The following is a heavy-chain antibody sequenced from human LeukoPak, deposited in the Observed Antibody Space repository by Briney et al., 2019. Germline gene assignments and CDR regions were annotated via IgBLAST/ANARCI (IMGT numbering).Heavy chain of an antibody. D-gene: IGHD3-10*01. CDR1: GYTFTNYD. V-gene: IGHV1-8*01. Sequence: ASVKVSCKASGYTFTNYDINWVRQAPGQGLEWMGWMNPNNGNTGYAQKFQGRVTMTRNTSMSTAYMELSSLSSEDTAIYYCARGLWRYYYGSGLFYWGPGTLVTVSS. CDR3: ARGLWRYYYGSGLFY. CDR2: MNPNNGNT. J-gene: IGHJ4*02.